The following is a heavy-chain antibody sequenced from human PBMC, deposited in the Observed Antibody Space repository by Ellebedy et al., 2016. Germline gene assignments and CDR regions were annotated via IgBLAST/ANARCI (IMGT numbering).Heavy chain of an antibody. V-gene: IGHV3-23*01. CDR3: RQGHYADL. Sequence: GGSLRLSXVASGLSFRNFFMSWVRQAPGGGLEWVSTISAGSDTTRLADSVKGRFTISRDSSKNSVYLRMNNLRVEDTAVYYCRQGHYADLWGQGTLVTVSS. D-gene: IGHD4-17*01. CDR2: ISAGSDTT. CDR1: GLSFRNFF. J-gene: IGHJ4*02.